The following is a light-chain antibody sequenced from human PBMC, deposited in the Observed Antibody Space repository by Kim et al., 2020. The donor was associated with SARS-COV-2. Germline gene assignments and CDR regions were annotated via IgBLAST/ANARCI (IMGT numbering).Light chain of an antibody. J-gene: IGLJ2*01. CDR3: SSYTTTSAVV. Sequence: GESFTISCSGSSSDIGGYNYVSWYQQHPGKAPKLMIYDVTKRPSGVSDRFSGSKSANMASLTIFGLQAEDEADYYCSSYTTTSAVVFGGGTQLTVL. CDR2: DVT. V-gene: IGLV2-14*03. CDR1: SSDIGGYNY.